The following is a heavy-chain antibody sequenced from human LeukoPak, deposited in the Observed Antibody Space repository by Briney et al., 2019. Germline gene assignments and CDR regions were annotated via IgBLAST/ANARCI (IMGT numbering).Heavy chain of an antibody. Sequence: GGSLRLSCATSGFTFSIYAMSWVRQAPGKGLEWVSGISGGGGIPYYADSVKGRFTISRENGKNSLFLQMNSLRAEDTAVYYCARDGGYSGYDADCWGQGTLVTVSS. CDR1: GFTFSIYA. J-gene: IGHJ4*02. CDR3: ARDGGYSGYDADC. CDR2: ISGGGGIP. V-gene: IGHV3-23*01. D-gene: IGHD5-12*01.